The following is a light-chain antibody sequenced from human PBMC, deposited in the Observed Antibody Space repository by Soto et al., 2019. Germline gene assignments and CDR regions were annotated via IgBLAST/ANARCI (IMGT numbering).Light chain of an antibody. V-gene: IGLV2-14*03. CDR1: SSDVGGYNY. Sequence: QSVLTQPASVSGSPGQSITISCTGTSSDVGGYNYVSWYQHHPGKAPKLMIFDVSNRPSAASNRFSGSQSGNTASLTISWLLPEFVADYCCRAYTTSNSRQIVFGTGTKVTV. J-gene: IGLJ1*01. CDR3: RAYTTSNSRQIV. CDR2: DVS.